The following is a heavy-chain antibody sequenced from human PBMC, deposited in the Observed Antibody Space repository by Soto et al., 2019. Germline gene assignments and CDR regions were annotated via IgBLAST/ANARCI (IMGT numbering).Heavy chain of an antibody. V-gene: IGHV3-30*18. CDR2: ISDDGRNK. CDR3: AKDWPSPFVDTDMVIDY. D-gene: IGHD5-18*01. CDR1: GFTFRSYG. Sequence: QVQLVESGGGVVQPGRSLRLSCAASGFTFRSYGMHWVRQAPGKGLEWVAVISDDGRNKYYADSVKGRFTISRDNSKNTLYLQMNSQRADDTAVYYCAKDWPSPFVDTDMVIDYWGQGTLVTVSS. J-gene: IGHJ4*02.